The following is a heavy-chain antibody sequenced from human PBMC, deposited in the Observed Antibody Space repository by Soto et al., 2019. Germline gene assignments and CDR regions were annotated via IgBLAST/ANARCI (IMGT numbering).Heavy chain of an antibody. CDR2: ISTGSTTI. Sequence: EVQLVESGGGLVQPGGSLGLSCAASGFIFSIYTMHWVRQAPGKGLEWVSSISTGSTTIYYADSVKGRLTMSRDNAKNSLYLQMNSLRDEDTAVYYCVGPDGAAGGAFDVWGQGTMVAVSS. J-gene: IGHJ3*01. V-gene: IGHV3-48*02. CDR1: GFIFSIYT. CDR3: VGPDGAAGGAFDV. D-gene: IGHD2-15*01.